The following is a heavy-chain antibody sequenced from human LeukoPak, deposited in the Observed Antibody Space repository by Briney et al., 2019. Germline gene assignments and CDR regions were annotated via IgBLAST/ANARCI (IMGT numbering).Heavy chain of an antibody. CDR3: AREASPSIAVATPIDY. Sequence: ASVKVSCKASGGTFSSYAISWVRQAPGQGLEWMGRIIPILGIANYAQKSQDRVTITADKSTSTAYMELSSLRSEDTAVYYCAREASPSIAVATPIDYWGQGTLVTVSS. J-gene: IGHJ4*02. CDR2: IIPILGIA. CDR1: GGTFSSYA. V-gene: IGHV1-69*04. D-gene: IGHD6-19*01.